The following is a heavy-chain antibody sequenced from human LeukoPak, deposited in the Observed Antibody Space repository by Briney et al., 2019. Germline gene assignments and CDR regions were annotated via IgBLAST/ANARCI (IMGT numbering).Heavy chain of an antibody. CDR1: GGSISSYY. J-gene: IGHJ5*02. Sequence: PSETLSLTCTVSGGSISSYYWSWIRQPPGKGLEWIGYIYYSGSTNYNPSLKSRVAISVDTSKNQFSLKLSSVTAADTAVYYCARAWGHRIFGVVIHTNWFDPWGQGTLVTVSS. CDR2: IYYSGST. CDR3: ARAWGHRIFGVVIHTNWFDP. D-gene: IGHD3-3*02. V-gene: IGHV4-59*01.